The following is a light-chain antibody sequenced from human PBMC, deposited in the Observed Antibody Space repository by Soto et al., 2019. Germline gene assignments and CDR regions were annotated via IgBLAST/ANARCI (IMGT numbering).Light chain of an antibody. CDR2: DAS. CDR1: QSISSW. V-gene: IGKV1-5*01. CDR3: QQYNSFPYT. J-gene: IGKJ2*01. Sequence: DIQMTQSPSTLSASVGDRVTITCRACQSISSWLAWYQQKPGKAPKLLIYDASSLESGVPSRFSGSGSGTEFTLTISSLXPDDFATYYCQQYNSFPYTFGQGTKLEIK.